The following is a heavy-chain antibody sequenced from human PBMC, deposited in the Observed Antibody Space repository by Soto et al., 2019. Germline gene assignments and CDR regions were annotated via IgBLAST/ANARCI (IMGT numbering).Heavy chain of an antibody. D-gene: IGHD2-21*01. Sequence: SETLSLTCTISGGSISSSGYYWGWIRQPPGKGLEWIGSISYSGSTHYSPSLKGRVTISVDTSKNQFSLKLSSVTAADTAVYYCARHGTYCGGDCHDAFDIWGQGTIVTVSS. CDR2: ISYSGST. V-gene: IGHV4-39*01. CDR1: GGSISSSGYY. J-gene: IGHJ3*02. CDR3: ARHGTYCGGDCHDAFDI.